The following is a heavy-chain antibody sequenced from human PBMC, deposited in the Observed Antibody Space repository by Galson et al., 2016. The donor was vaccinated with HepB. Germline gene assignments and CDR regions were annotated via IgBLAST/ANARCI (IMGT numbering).Heavy chain of an antibody. CDR2: INKDGSST. J-gene: IGHJ6*02. Sequence: SLRLSCAASGFSFSRYWMHWVRQAPGKGLVCVSRINKDGSSTSYADSVKGRFTISRDTAKNTLYLQMNSLRAEDTAVYYCARMESGGYDFWSGHYSWSGGMGVWGQGTTVTVSS. CDR1: GFSFSRYW. V-gene: IGHV3-74*01. D-gene: IGHD3-3*01. CDR3: ARMESGGYDFWSGHYSWSGGMGV.